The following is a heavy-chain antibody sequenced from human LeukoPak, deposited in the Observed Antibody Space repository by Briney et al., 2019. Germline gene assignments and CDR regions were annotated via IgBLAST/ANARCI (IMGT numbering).Heavy chain of an antibody. J-gene: IGHJ4*02. V-gene: IGHV3-23*01. D-gene: IGHD5-12*01. CDR2: IVASSGST. Sequence: GGSLRLSCAASGFTFSNSAMSWVHQAPGKGLEWVSLIVASSGSTFYADSVKGRFTISRDSSKNTLYLQMNSLRAEDMAVYYCAKGAYDYIEMGYFDYWGQGTLVTVSS. CDR3: AKGAYDYIEMGYFDY. CDR1: GFTFSNSA.